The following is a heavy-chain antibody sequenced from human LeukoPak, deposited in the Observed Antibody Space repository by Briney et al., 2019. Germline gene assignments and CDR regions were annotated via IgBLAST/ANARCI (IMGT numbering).Heavy chain of an antibody. CDR3: ARHREIQYSGSPGGI. D-gene: IGHD1-26*01. Sequence: PSETLSLTCTVSGGSINSYYWGWFRQPPGKGLEWVGSISYSGTTYYHPSLKNRVTISVDTSKTHFSLRLSSLTAADTAVFYCARHREIQYSGSPGGIWGQGTMVTVSS. CDR1: GGSINSYY. J-gene: IGHJ3*02. V-gene: IGHV4-39*01. CDR2: ISYSGTT.